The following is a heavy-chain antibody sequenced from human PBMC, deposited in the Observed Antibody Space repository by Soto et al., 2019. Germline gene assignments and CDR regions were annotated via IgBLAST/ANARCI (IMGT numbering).Heavy chain of an antibody. CDR3: ARDRVYYYDSSGYYNFEY. D-gene: IGHD3-22*01. J-gene: IGHJ4*02. CDR1: GFTFNNYA. V-gene: IGHV3-30*09. CDR2: ISYDGNNQ. Sequence: QVHLGESGGGVVQPGRSLRLSCAASGFTFNNYAMHWVRQAPGKGLEWVAVISYDGNNQYYADTVKGRFAISRDNSKNTLYLQMNSLRDEDTAVYYCARDRVYYYDSSGYYNFEYWGQGSLVTVSS.